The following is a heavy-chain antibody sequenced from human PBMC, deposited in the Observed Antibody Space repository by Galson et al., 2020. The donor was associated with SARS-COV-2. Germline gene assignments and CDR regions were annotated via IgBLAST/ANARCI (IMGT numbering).Heavy chain of an antibody. CDR3: ARGDMRNDYFGY. J-gene: IGHJ4*02. V-gene: IGHV3-74*01. CDR1: GFTFRSYW. Sequence: SCAASGFTFRSYWMHWVRQAPGKGLVWVSRIYSEGSSTSYADSVKGRFTISGDDAKNTLYLHMRSLRAEDTAVYYCARGDMRNDYFGYWGQGTLVTVSS. CDR2: IYSEGSST. D-gene: IGHD3-16*01.